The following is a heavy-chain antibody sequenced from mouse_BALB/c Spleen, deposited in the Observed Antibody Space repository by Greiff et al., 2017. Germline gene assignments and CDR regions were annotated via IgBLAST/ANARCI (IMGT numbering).Heavy chain of an antibody. Sequence: EVKLVESGGGLVKPGGSLKLSCAASGFTFSSYAMSWVRQSPEKRLEWVAEISSGGSYTYYPDTVTGRFTISRDNAKNTLYLEMSSLRSEDTAMYYCARDDGNYGAMDYWGQGTSVTVSS. V-gene: IGHV5-9-4*01. D-gene: IGHD2-1*01. CDR2: ISSGGSYT. CDR3: ARDDGNYGAMDY. J-gene: IGHJ4*01. CDR1: GFTFSSYA.